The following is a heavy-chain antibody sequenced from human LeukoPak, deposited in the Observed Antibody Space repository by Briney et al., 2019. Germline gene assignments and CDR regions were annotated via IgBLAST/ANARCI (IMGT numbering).Heavy chain of an antibody. J-gene: IGHJ4*02. CDR3: ARDHDYGGNFPG. Sequence: PGGSLRLSCAASGFTFSSYAMSWVRQAPGKGLEWVSAISGSGGSTNYADSVKGRFTISRDNSKNTLYLQMNSLRAEDTAVYYCARDHDYGGNFPGWGQGTLVTVSS. CDR2: ISGSGGST. V-gene: IGHV3-23*01. D-gene: IGHD4-23*01. CDR1: GFTFSSYA.